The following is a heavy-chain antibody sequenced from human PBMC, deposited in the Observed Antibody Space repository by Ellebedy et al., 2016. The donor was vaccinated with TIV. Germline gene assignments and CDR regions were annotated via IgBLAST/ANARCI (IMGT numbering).Heavy chain of an antibody. D-gene: IGHD4-17*01. V-gene: IGHV4-31*03. CDR1: GGSISSSSYY. Sequence: MPSETLSLTCTVSGGSISSSSYYWSWIRQHPGKGLEWIGYIYYSGSTYYNPSLKSRVTISVDTSKNQFSLKLSSVTAADTAVYYCARGGTVATDYWGQGTLVTVSS. J-gene: IGHJ4*02. CDR3: ARGGTVATDY. CDR2: IYYSGST.